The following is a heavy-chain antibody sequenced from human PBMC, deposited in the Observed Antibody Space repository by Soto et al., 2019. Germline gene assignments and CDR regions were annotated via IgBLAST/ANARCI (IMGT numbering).Heavy chain of an antibody. CDR3: TEALTSDRPY. CDR1: GYTFTSYD. D-gene: IGHD4-17*01. V-gene: IGHV1-8*01. CDR2: MNPNSGNT. J-gene: IGHJ4*02. Sequence: ASVKVSCKASGYTFTSYDINWVRQATGQGLEWMGWMNPNSGNTGYAQKFQGRVTMTRNTSKSIAYLQMNSLKTEDTAVYYCTEALTSDRPYWGQGTLVTVSS.